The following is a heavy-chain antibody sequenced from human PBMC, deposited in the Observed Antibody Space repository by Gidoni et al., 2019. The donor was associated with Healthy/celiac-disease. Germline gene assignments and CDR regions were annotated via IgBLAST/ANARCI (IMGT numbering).Heavy chain of an antibody. CDR1: GGTYSSCA. J-gene: IGHJ4*02. V-gene: IGHV1-69*12. CDR3: ARATHSSGWRFDY. CDR2: IIPIFGTA. Sequence: QVQLVQSGAEVKKLGHSVKISRKASGGTYSSCAISCVRQAPGQGLELMGGIIPIFGTAHYAQKFQGRVTITADESTSTAYMELGSLRSEDTAVYYCARATHSSGWRFDYWGQGTLVTVSS. D-gene: IGHD6-19*01.